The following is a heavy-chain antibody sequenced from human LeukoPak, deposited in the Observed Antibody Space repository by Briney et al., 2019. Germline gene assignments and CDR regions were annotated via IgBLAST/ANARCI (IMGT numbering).Heavy chain of an antibody. V-gene: IGHV1-24*01. CDR2: FDPEDGET. CDR1: GYTFTGYY. CDR3: ATGDSSGHITPSNYYYGMDV. Sequence: ASVKVSCKASGYTFTGYYMHWVRQAPGKGLEWMGGFDPEDGETIYAQKFQGRVTMTEDTSTDTAYMELSSLRSEDTAVYHCATGDSSGHITPSNYYYGMDVWGQGTTVTVSS. D-gene: IGHD3-22*01. J-gene: IGHJ6*02.